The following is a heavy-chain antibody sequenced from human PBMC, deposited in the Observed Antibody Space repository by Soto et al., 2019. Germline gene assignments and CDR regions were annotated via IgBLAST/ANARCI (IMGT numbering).Heavy chain of an antibody. V-gene: IGHV1-69*13. Sequence: ASVKVSCKASGGTFSSYAISWVRQAPGQGLEWMGGIIPIFGTANYAQKFQGRVTITADESTSTAYMELSSLRSEDTAVYYCARWAPYYYDSSGYFFDYWGQGTLVTVSS. CDR2: IIPIFGTA. CDR1: GGTFSSYA. CDR3: ARWAPYYYDSSGYFFDY. J-gene: IGHJ4*01. D-gene: IGHD3-22*01.